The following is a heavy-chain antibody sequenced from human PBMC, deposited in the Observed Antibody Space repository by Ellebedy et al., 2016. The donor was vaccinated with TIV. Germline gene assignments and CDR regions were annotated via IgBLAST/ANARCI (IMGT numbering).Heavy chain of an antibody. CDR1: GFTFHSYG. CDR2: IRYDGSDK. D-gene: IGHD3-10*01. V-gene: IGHV3-30*02. Sequence: GESLKISCAASGFTFHSYGMHRVRQAPGKGLEWVTFIRYDGSDKYYADSVKGRFTVSRDNSKNTLTLQMNSPRPEDTAVYYCAKVLFAFGEFESPFDPWGQGTLVIVSS. CDR3: AKVLFAFGEFESPFDP. J-gene: IGHJ5*02.